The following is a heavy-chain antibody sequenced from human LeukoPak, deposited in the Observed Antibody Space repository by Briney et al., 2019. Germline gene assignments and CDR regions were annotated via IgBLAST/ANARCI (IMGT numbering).Heavy chain of an antibody. V-gene: IGHV4-34*01. CDR2: INHSGAT. D-gene: IGHD3-10*02. Sequence: PSETLFLTCGVDCGSSSEYYWTWNRQSPGKGLEWIGEINHSGATIYSPSLKSRATLSLDTSKNQFSLKVRSVTAADTAVYFCARGVRDGGFAGGRRVYFYYADVWGKGTTVIVSS. CDR3: ARGVRDGGFAGGRRVYFYYADV. J-gene: IGHJ6*03. CDR1: CGSSSEYY.